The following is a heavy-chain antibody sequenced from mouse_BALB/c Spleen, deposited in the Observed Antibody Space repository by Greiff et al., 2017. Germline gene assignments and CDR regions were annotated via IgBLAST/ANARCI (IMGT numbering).Heavy chain of an antibody. D-gene: IGHD2-1*01. CDR1: GFSLTSYG. CDR2: IWSGGST. J-gene: IGHJ1*01. CDR3: ARKKGYYGNYGYFDV. Sequence: QVQLQQSGPGLVQPSQSLSITCTVSGFSLTSYGVHWVRQSPGNGLEWLGVIWSGGSTDYNAAFISRLSISKDNSKTQVFFKMNSLQANDTAIYYCARKKGYYGNYGYFDVWGAGTTVTVSS. V-gene: IGHV2-2*02.